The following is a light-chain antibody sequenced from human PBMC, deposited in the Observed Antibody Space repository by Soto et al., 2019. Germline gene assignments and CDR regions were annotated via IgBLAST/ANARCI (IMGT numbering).Light chain of an antibody. CDR1: QSVSSH. CDR2: GAS. Sequence: ETVVTQSPATLSVSPGERDTLSCRASQSVSSHLAWYQQKPGQAPRLLIYGASTRATGIPARFSGSGSETELALTSSSLRSQGSTVCFCQNFDKWPWTFGQGTKVEIK. CDR3: QNFDKWPWT. J-gene: IGKJ1*01. V-gene: IGKV3-15*01.